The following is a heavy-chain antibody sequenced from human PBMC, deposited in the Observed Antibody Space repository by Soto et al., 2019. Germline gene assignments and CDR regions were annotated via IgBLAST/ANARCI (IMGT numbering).Heavy chain of an antibody. CDR3: ARDQRYYGFDV. CDR2: ISSSSSYI. Sequence: EVQLVESGGGLVQPGGSLTLSCAGSGFTFSSYGFNWVRQAPGKGLEWVSSISSSSSYIHYTDSVRGRFTISRDNAKNSLNLQMNSLRVEDTAVCYCARDQRYYGFDVWGQGTKVTVSS. V-gene: IGHV3-21*02. J-gene: IGHJ6*02. CDR1: GFTFSSYG.